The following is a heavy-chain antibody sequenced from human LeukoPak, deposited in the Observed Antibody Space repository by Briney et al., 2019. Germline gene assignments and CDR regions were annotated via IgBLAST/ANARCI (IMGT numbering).Heavy chain of an antibody. J-gene: IGHJ6*03. V-gene: IGHV4-39*01. D-gene: IGHD2-15*01. CDR3: ARQISDYYYYYMDV. Sequence: KASETLSLTCTVSGGSISSSNYYWGWIRQPPGKGLEWIGTIYYSGTTYYNPSLEGRVTIFEDTSKNQFSLMLTSVTAADTAVYYCARQISDYYYYYMDVWGKGTTVTVSS. CDR2: IYYSGTT. CDR1: GGSISSSNYY.